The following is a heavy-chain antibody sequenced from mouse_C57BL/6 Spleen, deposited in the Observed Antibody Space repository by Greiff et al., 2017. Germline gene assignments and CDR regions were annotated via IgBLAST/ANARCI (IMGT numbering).Heavy chain of an antibody. Sequence: QVQLQQSGAELVKPGASVKISCKASGYAFSSYWMNWVKQRPGKGLEWIGQIYPGDGDTNYNGKFKGKATLTADKSSSTAYMQLSSLTSEDSAVYFCARYSNPYWYFDVWGTGTTVTVSS. CDR3: ARYSNPYWYFDV. J-gene: IGHJ1*03. D-gene: IGHD2-5*01. CDR1: GYAFSSYW. V-gene: IGHV1-80*01. CDR2: IYPGDGDT.